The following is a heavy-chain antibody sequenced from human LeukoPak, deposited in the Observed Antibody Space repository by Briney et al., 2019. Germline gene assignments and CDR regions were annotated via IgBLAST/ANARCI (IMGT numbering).Heavy chain of an antibody. CDR3: ARPYCASTSCPTFEY. CDR1: GFAFSSYN. J-gene: IGHJ4*02. D-gene: IGHD2-2*01. V-gene: IGHV3-48*01. CDR2: ISSGSDTI. Sequence: GGSLRLSCAASGFAFSSYNMNWVRQAPGKGLEWVSYISSGSDTIFYADSVKGRFTISRDNAKNSLCLQMNSLRAEDTAVYYCARPYCASTSCPTFEYWGQGTLVTVSS.